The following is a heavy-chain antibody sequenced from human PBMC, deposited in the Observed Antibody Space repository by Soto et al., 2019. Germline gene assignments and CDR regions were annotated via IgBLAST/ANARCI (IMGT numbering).Heavy chain of an antibody. CDR1: GYTFTSYG. D-gene: IGHD3-22*01. CDR2: ISAYNGNT. J-gene: IGHJ4*02. V-gene: IGHV1-18*04. Sequence: ASVKVSCKASGYTFTSYGISWVRQAPGQGLEWMGWISAYNGNTKYAQKFQGWVTMTRDTSITTAYMELNRLKSDDTAMYYCARNGYYESSGYYFDYWGQGTLVTVSS. CDR3: ARNGYYESSGYYFDY.